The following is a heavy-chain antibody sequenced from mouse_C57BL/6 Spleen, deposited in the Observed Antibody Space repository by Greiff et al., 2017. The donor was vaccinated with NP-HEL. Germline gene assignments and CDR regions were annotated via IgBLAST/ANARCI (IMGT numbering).Heavy chain of an antibody. J-gene: IGHJ3*01. V-gene: IGHV1-55*01. Sequence: QVQLQQPGAELVKPGASVKMSCKASGYTFTSYWIPWVKQRPGQGLEWIGDIYPGSGSTNYNEKFKSKATLTVDTSSSTAYMQLSSLTSEDSAVQYCARWTYASGYSFAYWGKGTMVTVSA. CDR3: ARWTYASGYSFAY. D-gene: IGHD1-1*01. CDR1: GYTFTSYW. CDR2: IYPGSGST.